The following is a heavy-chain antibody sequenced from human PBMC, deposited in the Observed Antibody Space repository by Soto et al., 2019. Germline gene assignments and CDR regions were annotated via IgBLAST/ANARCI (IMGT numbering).Heavy chain of an antibody. D-gene: IGHD3-10*01. Sequence: ASVKVSCKASGYAFTSYDINWVRQATGQGLEWMGWMNPNSGDTGYVEKFQGRVTMTRDTSITTAYMELSSLRSEDTAVYYCVTGRPLVRGVISPYGDYWGQGTLVTVS. CDR3: VTGRPLVRGVISPYGDY. CDR2: MNPNSGDT. CDR1: GYAFTSYD. J-gene: IGHJ4*02. V-gene: IGHV1-8*01.